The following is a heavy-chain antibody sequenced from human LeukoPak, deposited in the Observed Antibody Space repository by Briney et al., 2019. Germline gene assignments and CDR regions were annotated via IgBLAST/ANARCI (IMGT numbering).Heavy chain of an antibody. D-gene: IGHD1-14*01. CDR2: IGISDVDR. Sequence: GGSLRLSCAASGFTISSQAMSWVRQAPGKGLECVSTIGISDVDRHYADSVKGRFTISRDNSKNTLYLQMNSLRADDTAVYYCAKDAPGAGGFDYWGQGTLATVSS. CDR3: AKDAPGAGGFDY. V-gene: IGHV3-23*01. J-gene: IGHJ4*02. CDR1: GFTISSQA.